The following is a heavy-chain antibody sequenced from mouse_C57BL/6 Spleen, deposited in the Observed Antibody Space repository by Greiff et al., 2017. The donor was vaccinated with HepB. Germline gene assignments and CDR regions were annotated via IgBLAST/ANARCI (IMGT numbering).Heavy chain of an antibody. V-gene: IGHV5-9*01. D-gene: IGHD2-2*01. Sequence: EVKLMESGGGLVKPGGSLKLSCAASGFTFSSYTMSWVRQTPEKRLEWVATISGGGGNTYYPDSVKGRFTISRDNAKNTLYLQMSSLRSEDTALYYCARHRGYPYAMDYWGQGTSVTVSS. CDR3: ARHRGYPYAMDY. CDR2: ISGGGGNT. J-gene: IGHJ4*01. CDR1: GFTFSSYT.